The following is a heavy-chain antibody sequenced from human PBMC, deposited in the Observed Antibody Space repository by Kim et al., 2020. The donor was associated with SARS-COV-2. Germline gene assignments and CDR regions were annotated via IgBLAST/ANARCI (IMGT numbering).Heavy chain of an antibody. D-gene: IGHD6-6*01. CDR1: GYTFTGYY. Sequence: ASVKVSCKASGYTFTGYYMHWVRQAPGQGLEWMGRINPNSGGTNYAQKFQGRVTMTRDTSISTAYMELSRLRSDDTAVYYCARGYSSSSNRDYWGQGTLVTVSS. V-gene: IGHV1-2*06. CDR3: ARGYSSSSNRDY. CDR2: INPNSGGT. J-gene: IGHJ4*02.